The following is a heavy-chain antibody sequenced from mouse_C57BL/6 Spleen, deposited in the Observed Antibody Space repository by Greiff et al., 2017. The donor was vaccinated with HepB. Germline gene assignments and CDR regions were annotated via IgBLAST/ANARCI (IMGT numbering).Heavy chain of an antibody. CDR1: GYAFSSSW. J-gene: IGHJ2*01. CDR3: ATCLDY. V-gene: IGHV1-82*01. CDR2: IYPGDGDT. Sequence: VKLMESGPELVKPGASVKLSCKASGYAFSSSWMNWVKQRPGTGLEWIGRIYPGDGDTNYNGKFKGKATLTADKSSSTAYMQLSSLTSEGSAVYYGATCLDYWGQGTTVTVSS.